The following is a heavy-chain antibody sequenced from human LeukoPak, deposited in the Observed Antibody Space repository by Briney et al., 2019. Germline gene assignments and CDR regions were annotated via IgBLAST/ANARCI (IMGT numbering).Heavy chain of an antibody. CDR2: IYYSGST. CDR3: ARRPRNSGPSGLDY. CDR1: GGSISSSSYY. Sequence: SETLSLTCTVSGGSISSSSYYWGWIRQPPGKGLEWIGSIYYSGSTYYNPSLKSRVTISVDPSKNQFSLKLSSVTAADTAVYYCARRPRNSGPSGLDYWGQGTLVTVSS. J-gene: IGHJ4*02. V-gene: IGHV4-39*01. D-gene: IGHD6-6*01.